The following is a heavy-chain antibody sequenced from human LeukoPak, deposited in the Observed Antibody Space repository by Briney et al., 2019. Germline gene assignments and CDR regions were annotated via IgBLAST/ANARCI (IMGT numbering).Heavy chain of an antibody. Sequence: GGSLRLSCAASGFTFSRYAMHWVRQAPGKGLEWVAVISYDGSNEYYADSVKGRLTISRDNSKNTLYLQMNSLRAEDTAVYYCAKAVAYYGSGSSDYWGQGTLVTVSS. J-gene: IGHJ4*02. CDR3: AKAVAYYGSGSSDY. CDR1: GFTFSRYA. CDR2: ISYDGSNE. V-gene: IGHV3-30-3*01. D-gene: IGHD3-10*01.